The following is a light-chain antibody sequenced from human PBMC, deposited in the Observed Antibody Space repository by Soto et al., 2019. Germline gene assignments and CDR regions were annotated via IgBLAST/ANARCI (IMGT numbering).Light chain of an antibody. J-gene: IGKJ1*01. CDR1: QSVSSNH. V-gene: IGKV3-20*01. CDR2: GGS. CDR3: QQYSSSRT. Sequence: DSVLTKYPGTLSLSPGERATLSCMASQSVSSNHLAWYQQKPGQAPRLLIYGGSSRATGIPVRFSGSGSETDFTLTITRLEPEDFAVYYCQQYSSSRTFGQGTKVDI.